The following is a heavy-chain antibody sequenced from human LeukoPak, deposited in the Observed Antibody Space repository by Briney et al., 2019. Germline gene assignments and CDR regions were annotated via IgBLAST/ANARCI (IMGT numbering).Heavy chain of an antibody. CDR2: IKQDGSEK. D-gene: IGHD3-10*01. CDR3: ARGRGGLLWFGEFNS. V-gene: IGHV3-7*01. J-gene: IGHJ4*02. CDR1: GFTFSSKW. Sequence: GGSLRLSCAASGFTFSSKWMSWVRQAPGKGLEWVANIKQDGSEKYYVDSVKGRFTISRDNANNSLYLQMNSLRAEDTAVYYCARGRGGLLWFGEFNSWGQGTLVTVSS.